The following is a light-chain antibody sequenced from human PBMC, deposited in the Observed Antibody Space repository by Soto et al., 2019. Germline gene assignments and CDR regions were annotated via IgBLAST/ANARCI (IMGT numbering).Light chain of an antibody. V-gene: IGKV3-15*01. J-gene: IGKJ1*01. CDR1: QNVGNN. CDR3: LQYKNWPWT. CDR2: GAS. Sequence: EIVMTQSPATLSVSPGERATLSCRASQNVGNNLVWYQQKPGQPPRLLMYGASTRATGIPVRFSGGGSGTEFTLTISSLQAEDFAVFYCLQYKNWPWTFGQGTKVQIK.